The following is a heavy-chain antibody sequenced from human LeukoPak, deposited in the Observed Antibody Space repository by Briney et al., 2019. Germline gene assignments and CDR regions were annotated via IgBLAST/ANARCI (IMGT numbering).Heavy chain of an antibody. CDR2: IYYSGST. J-gene: IGHJ6*03. D-gene: IGHD3-22*01. CDR3: ARSSEGRYYYDSSGYSYYYYYMDV. Sequence: SETLSLTCTVSGGSISSYYWSWIRQPPGEGLEWIGYIYYSGSTNYNPSLKSRVTISVDTSKNQFSLKLNSVTAADTAVYYCARSSEGRYYYDSSGYSYYYYYMDVWGKGTTVTISS. CDR1: GGSISSYY. V-gene: IGHV4-59*01.